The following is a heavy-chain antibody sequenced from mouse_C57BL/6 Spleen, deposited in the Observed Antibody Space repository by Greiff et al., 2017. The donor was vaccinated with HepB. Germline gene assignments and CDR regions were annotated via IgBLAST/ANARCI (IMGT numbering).Heavy chain of an antibody. CDR2: IYPGDGDT. CDR1: GYAFSSYW. CDR3: AKGYYGSSYWYVDV. V-gene: IGHV1-80*01. D-gene: IGHD1-1*01. J-gene: IGHJ1*03. Sequence: VQLQQSGAELVKPGASVKISRKASGYAFSSYWMNWVKQRPGKGLEWIGQIYPGDGDTNYNGKFKGKATLTADKSSSTAYMQLSSLTSEDSAVYFCAKGYYGSSYWYVDVWGTGTTVTVSS.